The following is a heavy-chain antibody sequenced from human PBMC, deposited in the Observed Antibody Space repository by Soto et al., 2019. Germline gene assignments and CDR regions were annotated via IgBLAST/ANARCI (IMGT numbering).Heavy chain of an antibody. D-gene: IGHD1-26*01. Sequence: EVQLVESGGGLVQPGGSLRLSCAASGFTFSSYSMNWVRQAPGKGLEWVSYISSSSSTIYYADSVKGRFTISRDNAKNALYLQMNGLRAEDTAVYYCAGLEVVGATFDETDYWGQGTLVTVSS. CDR2: ISSSSSTI. V-gene: IGHV3-48*01. CDR1: GFTFSSYS. J-gene: IGHJ4*02. CDR3: AGLEVVGATFDETDY.